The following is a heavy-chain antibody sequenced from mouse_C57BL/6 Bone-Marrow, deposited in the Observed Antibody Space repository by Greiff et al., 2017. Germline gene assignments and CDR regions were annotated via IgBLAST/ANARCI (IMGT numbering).Heavy chain of an antibody. V-gene: IGHV2-2*01. CDR3: ARNARDYGSSYYGYFDV. CDR1: GFSLTSYG. D-gene: IGHD1-1*01. Sequence: QVQLKESGPGLVQPSQSLSITCTVSGFSLTSYGVHWVRQSPGKGLEWLGVIWSGGSTDYNAAFIYRLSISKDNSKSQVFFKMNSLQADDTAIYYCARNARDYGSSYYGYFDVWGTGTTVTVSA. CDR2: IWSGGST. J-gene: IGHJ1*03.